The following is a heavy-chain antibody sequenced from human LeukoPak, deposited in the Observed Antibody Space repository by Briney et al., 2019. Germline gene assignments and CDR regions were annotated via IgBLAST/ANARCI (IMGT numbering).Heavy chain of an antibody. CDR2: ISSNGGST. Sequence: GGSLRLSCAASGFTFSSYAMHWVRQAPGKGLEYVSAISSNGGSTYYANSVKGRFTISRDNSKNTLYLQMRSLRAEDMAVYYCARGYGSGSYFPDYWGQGTLVTVSS. CDR3: ARGYGSGSYFPDY. CDR1: GFTFSSYA. D-gene: IGHD3-10*01. V-gene: IGHV3-64*01. J-gene: IGHJ4*02.